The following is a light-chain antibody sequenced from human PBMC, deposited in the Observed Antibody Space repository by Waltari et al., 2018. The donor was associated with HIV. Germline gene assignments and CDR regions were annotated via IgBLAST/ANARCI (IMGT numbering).Light chain of an antibody. V-gene: IGLV1-47*01. CDR2: RDS. CDR1: TSDVGRNY. J-gene: IGLJ2*01. Sequence: QSVFTQPPSASEILGQRVTIPCPGGTSDVGRNYVFCYQQVPGPAPKLLVYRDSQRQSGVPDRFTGSKSGTSASLAISGLRSEDEADYYCATWDDSLNGVLFGGGTKLTVL. CDR3: ATWDDSLNGVL.